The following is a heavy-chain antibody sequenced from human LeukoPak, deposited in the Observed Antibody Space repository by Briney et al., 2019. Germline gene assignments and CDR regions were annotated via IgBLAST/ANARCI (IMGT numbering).Heavy chain of an antibody. V-gene: IGHV3-23*01. CDR1: GFTFSSYA. CDR2: ISGSGGST. J-gene: IGHJ4*02. D-gene: IGHD3-22*01. CDR3: AKAVGYYYDSSGYYN. Sequence: GGSLRLSCAASGFTFSSYAMSWVRQAPGKGLEWVSAISGSGGSTYYADSVKGRFTISRDNSKNTLYLQMNSLRAEDTALYYCAKAVGYYYDSSGYYNWGQGTLVTVSS.